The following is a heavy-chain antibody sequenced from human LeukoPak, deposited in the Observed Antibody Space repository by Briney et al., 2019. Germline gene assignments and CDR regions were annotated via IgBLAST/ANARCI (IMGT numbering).Heavy chain of an antibody. V-gene: IGHV4-59*12. D-gene: IGHD6-19*01. J-gene: IGHJ4*02. Sequence: SKTLSLTRSVSGGSFSGAYWSWIRQAPGKGLEWIGYIYYRGNTDYNPSLESRVTISIDTSKNHFSLNLTAVTGADTAVYYCAGERGEEYSSGWYKTNFFYNWGQGVRVTVSS. CDR1: GGSFSGAY. CDR2: IYYRGNT. CDR3: AGERGEEYSSGWYKTNFFYN.